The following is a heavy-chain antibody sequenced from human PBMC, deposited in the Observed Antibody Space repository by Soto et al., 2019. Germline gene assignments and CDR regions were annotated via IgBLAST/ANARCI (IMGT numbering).Heavy chain of an antibody. Sequence: GESLKISCKGYGYSFTTYWIGWVRQIPGKGLEWMGIIYAGDSDSRYRPSFQGQVTISVDKSISTAYLQWSSLKASDTAMYYCVRGVHLTAADAFDVWGQGTMVTVSS. CDR3: VRGVHLTAADAFDV. J-gene: IGHJ3*01. CDR2: IYAGDSDS. V-gene: IGHV5-51*01. D-gene: IGHD1-1*01. CDR1: GYSFTTYW.